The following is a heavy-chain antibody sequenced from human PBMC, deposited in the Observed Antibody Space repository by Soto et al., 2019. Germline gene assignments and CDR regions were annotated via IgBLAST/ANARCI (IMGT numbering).Heavy chain of an antibody. J-gene: IGHJ4*02. V-gene: IGHV3-23*01. Sequence: GSLGLSCAASGFTFSSYAMSWVPQAPGKGLEWVSAISGSGGSTYYADSVKGRFTISRDNSKNTLYLQMNSLRAEDTVVYYCAQEIGYGYYDRRGIDYWGQGTLDTVSS. CDR2: ISGSGGST. CDR1: GFTFSSYA. D-gene: IGHD3-22*01. CDR3: AQEIGYGYYDRRGIDY.